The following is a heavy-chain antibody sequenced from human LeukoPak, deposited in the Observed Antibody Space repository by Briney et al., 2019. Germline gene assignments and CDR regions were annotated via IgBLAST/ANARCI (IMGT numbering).Heavy chain of an antibody. D-gene: IGHD3-10*02. CDR3: AKGSVRYYYYMDV. CDR2: ISGSGGST. V-gene: IGHV3-23*01. Sequence: GGSLRLSCAASGFTFSTYGTSWVRQAPGKGLEWVSAISGSGGSTYYADSVKGRFTISRDNSKNTLYLQMNSLRAEDTAVYYCAKGSVRYYYYMDVWGKGTTVTIS. J-gene: IGHJ6*03. CDR1: GFTFSTYG.